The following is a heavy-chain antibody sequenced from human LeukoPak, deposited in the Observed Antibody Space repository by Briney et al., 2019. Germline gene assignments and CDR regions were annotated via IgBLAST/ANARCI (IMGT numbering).Heavy chain of an antibody. D-gene: IGHD3-10*01. CDR3: AREAYGSGSYYNGNWFDP. CDR1: GYTFTGYY. V-gene: IGHV1-2*04. CDR2: INPNSGGT. Sequence: ASVKVSCKASGYTFTGYYMHWVRQAPGQGLEWMGWINPNSGGTNYAQKFQGWVTMTRDTSISTAYMELSRLRSDDTAVYYCAREAYGSGSYYNGNWFDPWGQGTLVTVSS. J-gene: IGHJ5*02.